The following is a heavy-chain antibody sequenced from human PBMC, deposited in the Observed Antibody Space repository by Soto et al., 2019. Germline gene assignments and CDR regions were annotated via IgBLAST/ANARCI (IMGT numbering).Heavy chain of an antibody. Sequence: SETLSLTCTVSGGSISSGVYSWSWIRQHPGKGLEWIGYIYYSGSTYYNPSLKSRVTMSVDTSRNHFSLKVDSVTAADTALYYCCRRAPEGFDPWGQGTLVTVSS. CDR3: CRRAPEGFDP. CDR1: GGSISSGVYS. CDR2: IYYSGST. V-gene: IGHV4-30-4*08. J-gene: IGHJ5*02.